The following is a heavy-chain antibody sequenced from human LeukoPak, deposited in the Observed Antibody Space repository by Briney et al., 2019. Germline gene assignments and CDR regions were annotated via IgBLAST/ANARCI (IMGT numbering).Heavy chain of an antibody. CDR1: GGSISSSSYY. J-gene: IGHJ4*02. V-gene: IGHV4-39*01. CDR3: AGIVVVTATPDY. Sequence: SETLSLTCTVSGGSISSSSYYWGWIRQPPGKGLEWIGSIYYSGSTYYNPSLKSRVTISVDTSKNQFSLKLSSVTAADTAVYYCAGIVVVTATPDYWGQGTLVTVSS. D-gene: IGHD2-21*02. CDR2: IYYSGST.